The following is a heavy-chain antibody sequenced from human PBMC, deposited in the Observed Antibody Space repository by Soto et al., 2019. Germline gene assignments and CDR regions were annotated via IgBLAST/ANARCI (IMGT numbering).Heavy chain of an antibody. Sequence: QVQLQQWGAGLLKPSETLSLTCAVYGGSFRGYYWSWIRQPPGKGLEWIGEINHSGSTNYNPSLKSRVTISVDTSKNQFSLKLSSVTAADTAVYYCARRGDYGDPKPHAFDYGGQGNLVTVSS. V-gene: IGHV4-34*01. D-gene: IGHD4-17*01. CDR3: ARRGDYGDPKPHAFDY. CDR1: GGSFRGYY. J-gene: IGHJ4*02. CDR2: INHSGST.